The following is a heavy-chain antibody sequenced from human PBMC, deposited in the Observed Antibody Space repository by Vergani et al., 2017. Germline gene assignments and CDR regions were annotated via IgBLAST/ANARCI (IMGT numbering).Heavy chain of an antibody. CDR1: GGSFSGYY. J-gene: IGHJ3*02. Sequence: QVQLQQWGEGLLKPSETLSLTFAVYGGSFSGYYWSWVRQPPGKGLEWIGEINHSGSTNYNPSLKSRVTIAVDTSKNQFSLKLSSVTAADTAVYYCARGARITMVRGVIIGVAFDIWGQETMVTV. CDR3: ARGARITMVRGVIIGVAFDI. D-gene: IGHD3-10*01. V-gene: IGHV4-34*01. CDR2: INHSGST.